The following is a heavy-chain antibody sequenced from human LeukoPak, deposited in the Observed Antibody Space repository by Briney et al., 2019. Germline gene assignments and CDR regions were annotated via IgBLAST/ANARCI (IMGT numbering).Heavy chain of an antibody. CDR1: GGSISSRSYY. Sequence: PSETLSLTCTVSGGSISSRSYYWGWIRQPPGKGLEWIGSIYYSGSTCYNPSLKSRVTISVDTSKNQFSLKLSSVTAADPAVYYCAKITDFWSGYYDYWGQGTLVTVSS. CDR3: AKITDFWSGYYDY. J-gene: IGHJ4*02. CDR2: IYYSGST. V-gene: IGHV4-39*07. D-gene: IGHD3-3*01.